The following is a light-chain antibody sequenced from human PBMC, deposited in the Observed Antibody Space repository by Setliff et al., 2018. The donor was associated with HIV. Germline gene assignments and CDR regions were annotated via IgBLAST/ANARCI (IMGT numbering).Light chain of an antibody. CDR2: QAI. CDR3: CSNTGSNTYV. Sequence: QSVLTQPASVSGSPGQSISISCTGTSSDVGGYNHVSWYQQEPDRAPKLMIYQAIKRPSGVSNRFSGSKSGNTASLTISGLQAEDEADYYCCSNTGSNTYVFGSGTKVTVL. J-gene: IGLJ1*01. CDR1: SSDVGGYNH. V-gene: IGLV2-23*01.